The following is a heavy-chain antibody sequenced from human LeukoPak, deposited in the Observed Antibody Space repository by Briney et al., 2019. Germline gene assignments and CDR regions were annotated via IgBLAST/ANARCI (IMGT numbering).Heavy chain of an antibody. CDR1: CYTFTRHG. D-gene: IGHD2-2*01. Sequence: GASVKCSFKASCYTFTRHGISWGRPAPGQRLEGVGWVSPYNGNTNYAQKLQGRVTMTTDTSTSTAYMELRSLRSEDTAVYYCARAGYQLLSWVRSGHWFDPWGQGTLVTVSS. J-gene: IGHJ5*02. CDR3: ARAGYQLLSWVRSGHWFDP. CDR2: VSPYNGNT. V-gene: IGHV1-18*01.